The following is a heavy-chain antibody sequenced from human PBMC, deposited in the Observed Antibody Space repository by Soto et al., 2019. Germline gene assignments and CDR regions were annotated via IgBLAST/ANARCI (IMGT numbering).Heavy chain of an antibody. Sequence: EVQLLESGGGLVQPGGSLRLSCAASGFTFSSYAMSWVRQAPGKGLEWVSSISGRGGNADYADSVKGRFSISRDNSKNTLRLSLTSLRADDTAVYSCAKDGASGSYPPYYFFGMDVWGQGTTVTVSS. D-gene: IGHD1-26*01. CDR3: AKDGASGSYPPYYFFGMDV. J-gene: IGHJ6*02. V-gene: IGHV3-23*01. CDR1: GFTFSSYA. CDR2: ISGRGGNA.